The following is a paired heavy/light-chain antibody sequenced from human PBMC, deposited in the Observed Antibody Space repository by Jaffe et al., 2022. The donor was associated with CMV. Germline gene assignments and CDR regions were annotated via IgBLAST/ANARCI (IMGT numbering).Heavy chain of an antibody. CDR1: GFTLSSYE. CDR3: ASGRSCINGLCDDDLYFRH. CDR2: ISGSSIDT. D-gene: IGHD2-8*01. V-gene: IGHV3-48*03. J-gene: IGHJ1*01. Sequence: EVRLVESGGGLVQPGGSLRLSCAASGFTLSSYEMNWVRQAPGKGLEWISNISGSSIDTHYAESVKGRFTISRDNAKNSVYLQMNSLRVEDTATYYCASGRSCINGLCDDDLYFRHWGQGTLVTVSS.
Light chain of an antibody. CDR1: QSIRTW. J-gene: IGKJ1*01. CDR3: QQYNTYPWT. Sequence: DIQMTQSPSTLSANVGDKVTLTCRASQSIRTWLAWYQQKPGKAPRLLIYKASILESGVPSRFSGSGSGTEFTLTISSLQPDDFATYYCQQYNTYPWTFGQGTTVEIK. V-gene: IGKV1-5*03. CDR2: KAS.